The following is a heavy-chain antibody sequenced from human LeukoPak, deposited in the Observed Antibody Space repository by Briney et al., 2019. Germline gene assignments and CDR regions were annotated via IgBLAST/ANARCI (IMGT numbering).Heavy chain of an antibody. CDR2: IYYSGST. D-gene: IGHD6-19*01. V-gene: IGHV4-30-4*01. CDR1: GGSISSGDYY. J-gene: IGHJ5*02. Sequence: SETLSLTCTVSGGSISSGDYYWSWIRQPPGKGLEWIGYIYYSGSTYYNPSLKSRVTISVDTSKNQFSLKLSSVTAADTAVYYCARDSGQGYSSGWGFDPWGQGTLVTVSS. CDR3: ARDSGQGYSSGWGFDP.